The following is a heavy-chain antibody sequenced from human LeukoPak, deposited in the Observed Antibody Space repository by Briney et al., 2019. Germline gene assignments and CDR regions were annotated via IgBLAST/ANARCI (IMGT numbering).Heavy chain of an antibody. CDR2: IKQDGSEK. V-gene: IGHV3-7*01. D-gene: IGHD3-3*01. CDR1: GFTFSSYW. J-gene: IGHJ6*03. CDR3: ARDRRFLEWLGYYMDV. Sequence: PGGSLRLSCAASGFTFSSYWMSWVRQAPGKGLEWVANIKQDGSEKYYVDSVKGRFAISRDNAKNSLYLQMNSLRAEDTAVYYCARDRRFLEWLGYYMDVWGKGTTVTVSS.